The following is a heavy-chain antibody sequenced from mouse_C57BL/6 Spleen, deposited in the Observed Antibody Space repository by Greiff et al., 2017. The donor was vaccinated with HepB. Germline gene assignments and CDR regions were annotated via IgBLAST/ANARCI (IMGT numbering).Heavy chain of an antibody. CDR3: ARFHYSNNYAMDY. D-gene: IGHD2-5*01. V-gene: IGHV1-50*01. Sequence: QVQLQQPGAELVKPGASVKLSCKASGYTFTSYWMQWVKQRPGQGLEWIGEIDPSDSYTNYNQKFKGKATLTVDTSSSTAYMQLSSLTSEDSAVDYCARFHYSNNYAMDYWGQGTSVTVSS. CDR2: IDPSDSYT. CDR1: GYTFTSYW. J-gene: IGHJ4*01.